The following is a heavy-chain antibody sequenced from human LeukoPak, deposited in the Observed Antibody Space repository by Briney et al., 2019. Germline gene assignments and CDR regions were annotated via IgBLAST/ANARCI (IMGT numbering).Heavy chain of an antibody. CDR1: GGSISSYY. V-gene: IGHV4-59*01. J-gene: IGHJ4*02. CDR3: ARDHGDYADY. D-gene: IGHD4-17*01. CDR2: IYHSGST. Sequence: PSETLSLTCTVSGGSISSYYRSWIRQPPGKGLEWIGYIYHSGSTNYNPSLKSRVTISVDTSKNQFSLKLSSVTAADTAVYYCARDHGDYADYWGQGTLVTVSS.